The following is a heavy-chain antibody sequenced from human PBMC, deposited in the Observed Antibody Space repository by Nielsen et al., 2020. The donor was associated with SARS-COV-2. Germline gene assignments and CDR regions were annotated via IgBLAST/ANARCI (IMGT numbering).Heavy chain of an antibody. V-gene: IGHV4-4*02. J-gene: IGHJ4*02. D-gene: IGHD7-27*01. CDR2: IYHRGST. Sequence: SETLSLTFAVSGGSISSNNWWSWVRQPPGKGLEWIGEIYHRGSTNYSPSLKTRVTISVDKSKNQFSLELRSVTAADTAVYYCARDCSCGLGSSPSYYFDYWGQGTLVTVSS. CDR1: GGSISSNNW. CDR3: ARDCSCGLGSSPSYYFDY.